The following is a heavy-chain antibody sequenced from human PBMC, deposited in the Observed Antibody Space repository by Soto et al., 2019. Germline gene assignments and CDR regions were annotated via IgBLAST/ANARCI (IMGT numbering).Heavy chain of an antibody. CDR2: INHSGSA. Sequence: PSETLSLTCDVYGGSFSDYIWTWIRQTPGKGLQWIGQINHSGSANYNPSLKSRVTISVDTSKNQFSLKLSSVTAADTAVYYCARQHGYSGLSRFDPWGQGTLVTVSS. CDR1: GGSFSDYI. CDR3: ARQHGYSGLSRFDP. V-gene: IGHV4-34*01. D-gene: IGHD5-12*01. J-gene: IGHJ5*02.